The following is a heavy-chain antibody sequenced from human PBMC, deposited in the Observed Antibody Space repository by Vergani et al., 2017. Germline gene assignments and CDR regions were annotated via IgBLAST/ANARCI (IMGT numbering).Heavy chain of an antibody. CDR3: ANSYCSSLSCYAFYGMEV. J-gene: IGHJ6*02. CDR1: GFSFSTYG. V-gene: IGHV3-30*02. D-gene: IGHD2-2*01. CDR2: LRYDGSSE. Sequence: QVQLVESGGGVVQPGGSLRLSCAASGFSFSTYGMHWVRPAPGRGLEWVAFLRYDGSSEYYGDAVKGRFIISRDNSKNMLSLEMHSLRPEDTAVYYCANSYCSSLSCYAFYGMEVWGQGTTVTVSS.